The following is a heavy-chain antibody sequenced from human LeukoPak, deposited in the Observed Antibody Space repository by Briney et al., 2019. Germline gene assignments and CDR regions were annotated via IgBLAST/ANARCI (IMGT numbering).Heavy chain of an antibody. CDR1: GGSISSYY. J-gene: IGHJ6*02. V-gene: IGHV4-59*01. CDR2: IYYSGST. D-gene: IGHD1-26*01. Sequence: PSETLSLTCTVSGGSISSYYWSWIRQPPGKGLEWIGYIYYSGSTNYNPSLKSRVTISVDTSKNQFSLKLSSVTAADTAVYYRARDLVGATPYGMDVWGQGTTVTVSS. CDR3: ARDLVGATPYGMDV.